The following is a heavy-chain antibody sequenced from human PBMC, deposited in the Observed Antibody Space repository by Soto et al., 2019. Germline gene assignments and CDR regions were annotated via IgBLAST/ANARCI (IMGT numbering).Heavy chain of an antibody. J-gene: IGHJ6*03. CDR1: GFTFSSYS. D-gene: IGHD3-3*01. V-gene: IGHV3-21*01. CDR2: ISSSSSYI. CDR3: ARAHDVLLFLEGYYYYYYMDV. Sequence: EVQLVESGGGLVKPGGSLRLSCAASGFTFSSYSMNWVRQAPGKGLEWVSYISSSSSYIYYADSVKGRFTISRDNAKNSLYLQMNSLRAEDTAVYYCARAHDVLLFLEGYYYYYYMDVWGKGTTVTVSS.